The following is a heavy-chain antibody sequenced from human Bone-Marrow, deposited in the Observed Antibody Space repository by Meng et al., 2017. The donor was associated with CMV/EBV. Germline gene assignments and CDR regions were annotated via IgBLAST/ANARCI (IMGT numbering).Heavy chain of an antibody. J-gene: IGHJ4*02. D-gene: IGHD3/OR15-3a*01. CDR2: IKQDGSEK. CDR3: AGSWTLDPYFDY. Sequence: ETLSLTCTVSGGSISSSSYYWGWIRQPPGKGLEWVANIKQDGSEKYYVDSVKGRFTISRDNAKNSLYLQMNSLRAEDTAVYYCAGSWTLDPYFDYWGQGTLVTVSS. V-gene: IGHV3-7*01. CDR1: GGSISSSSYY.